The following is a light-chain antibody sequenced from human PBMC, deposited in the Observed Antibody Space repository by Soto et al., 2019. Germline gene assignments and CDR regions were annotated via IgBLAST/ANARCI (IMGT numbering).Light chain of an antibody. V-gene: IGLV1-44*01. CDR3: SSYTSNSTLV. Sequence: QSVLTQPPSASGTPGQRVTISCSGGSSNIGINTVNWYQQLPGTAPKVLIYTDNERPSGVPDRFSGSKSGTSASLAINGLQSGDEADYFCSSYTSNSTLVFGGGTKLTVL. CDR2: TDN. J-gene: IGLJ3*02. CDR1: SSNIGINT.